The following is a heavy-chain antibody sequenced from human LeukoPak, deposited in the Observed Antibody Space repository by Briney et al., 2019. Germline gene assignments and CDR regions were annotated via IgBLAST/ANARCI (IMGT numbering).Heavy chain of an antibody. CDR2: IYYSGST. Sequence: PSETLSLTCAVYGGSFSGYYWSWIRQPPGKGLEWIGYIYYSGSTYYNPSLKSRVTISVDTSKNQFSLKLSSVTAADTAVYYCARDRGDDFWSGYSDYYYYYGMDVWGQGTTVTVSS. CDR3: ARDRGDDFWSGYSDYYYYYGMDV. J-gene: IGHJ6*02. D-gene: IGHD3-3*01. CDR1: GGSFSGYY. V-gene: IGHV4-30-4*01.